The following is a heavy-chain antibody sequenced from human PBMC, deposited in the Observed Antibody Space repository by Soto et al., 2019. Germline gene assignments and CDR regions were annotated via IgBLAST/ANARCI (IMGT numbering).Heavy chain of an antibody. CDR1: GFTFSSCS. CDR3: ASGTAARPVTPTWFDP. D-gene: IGHD6-6*01. V-gene: IGHV3-21*01. J-gene: IGHJ5*02. CDR2: ISSSSSYI. Sequence: PGGSLRLSCAASGFTFSSCSMNWVRQAPGKGLEWVSSISSSSSYIYYADSVKGRFTISRDNAKNSLYLQMNSLRAEDTAVYYCASGTAARPVTPTWFDPWGQGTLVTVSS.